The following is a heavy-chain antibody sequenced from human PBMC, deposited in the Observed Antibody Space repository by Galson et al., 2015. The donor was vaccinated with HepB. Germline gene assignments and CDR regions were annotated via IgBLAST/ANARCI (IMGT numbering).Heavy chain of an antibody. CDR2: IKQDGSEK. CDR1: GFTFSSYW. J-gene: IGHJ1*01. Sequence: SLRLSCAASGFTFSSYWMSWVRQAPGKGLEWVANIKQDGSEKYYVDSVKGRFTISRDNAKNSLYLQMNSLRAEDTAVYFCARDRFWTVIASAGLLLYFHHWGQGTLVTVSS. V-gene: IGHV3-7*03. CDR3: ARDRFWTVIASAGLLLYFHH. D-gene: IGHD6-13*01.